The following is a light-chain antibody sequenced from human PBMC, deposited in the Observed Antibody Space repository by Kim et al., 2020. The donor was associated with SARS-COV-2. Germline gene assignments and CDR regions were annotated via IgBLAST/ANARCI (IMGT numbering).Light chain of an antibody. CDR2: GKD. CDR1: SLRTYF. Sequence: SSELTQDPSVSVALGQTVWISCQGDSLRTYFAYWYQQKPGQAPKLVIYGKDKRPSGIPARFSGSGSGNTASLTIPGPQAEDEADYYCASRDSSGNLFVFGSGTKVTVL. V-gene: IGLV3-19*01. CDR3: ASRDSSGNLFV. J-gene: IGLJ1*01.